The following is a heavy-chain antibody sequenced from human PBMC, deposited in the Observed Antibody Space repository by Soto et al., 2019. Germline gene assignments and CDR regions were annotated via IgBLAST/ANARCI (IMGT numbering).Heavy chain of an antibody. V-gene: IGHV1-69*06. J-gene: IGHJ4*02. CDR3: SREKYMTTYYFDY. CDR2: LIPIFGTA. D-gene: IGHD3-16*01. CDR1: GGTFSSYD. Sequence: GASVKVSCKASGGTFSSYDISWVRHAPRQGLEWMGGLIPIFGTANYAQKFQGRVTITADKSTSTAYLELSSLRADDTAVYYCSREKYMTTYYFDYWGQGALVTVSS.